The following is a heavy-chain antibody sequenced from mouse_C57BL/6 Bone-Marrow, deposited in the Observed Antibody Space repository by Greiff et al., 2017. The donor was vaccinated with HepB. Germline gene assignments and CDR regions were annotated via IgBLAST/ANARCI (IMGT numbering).Heavy chain of an antibody. J-gene: IGHJ1*03. D-gene: IGHD1-1*01. CDR2: IYPGSGST. Sequence: QVHVKQPGAELVKPGASVKMSCKASGYTFTSYWITWVKQRPGQGLEWIGDIYPGSGSTNYNEKFKSKATLTVDTSSSTAYMQLSSLTSEDSAVYYCARGRVITTVVAHWYFDVWGTGTTVTVSS. V-gene: IGHV1-55*01. CDR3: ARGRVITTVVAHWYFDV. CDR1: GYTFTSYW.